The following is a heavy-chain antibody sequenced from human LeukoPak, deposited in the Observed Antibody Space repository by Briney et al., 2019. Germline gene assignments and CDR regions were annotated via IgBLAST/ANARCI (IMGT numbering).Heavy chain of an antibody. Sequence: SETLSLTCTVSGGSISSSSYYWGWIRQPPGKGLEWIGSIYYSGSTYYNPSLKSRVTISVDTSKNQFSLKLSSVTAADTAVYYCARWSAAAGTYDYWGQGTLVTVSS. CDR2: IYYSGST. CDR1: GGSISSSSYY. V-gene: IGHV4-39*01. J-gene: IGHJ4*02. CDR3: ARWSAAAGTYDY. D-gene: IGHD6-13*01.